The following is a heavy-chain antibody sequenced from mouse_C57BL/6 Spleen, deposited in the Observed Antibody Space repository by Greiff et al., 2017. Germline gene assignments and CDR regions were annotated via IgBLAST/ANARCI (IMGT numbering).Heavy chain of an antibody. CDR1: GFTFSDYY. D-gene: IGHD1-1*02. CDR2: INYDGSST. Sequence: EVMLVESEGGLVQPGSSMKLSCTASGFTFSDYYMAWVRQVPEKGLEWVANINYDGSSTYYLDSLKSRFIISRDNAKNILYLQMSSLKSEDTPTYYCARDRGGSYFDYWGQGTTLTVSS. V-gene: IGHV5-16*01. J-gene: IGHJ2*01. CDR3: ARDRGGSYFDY.